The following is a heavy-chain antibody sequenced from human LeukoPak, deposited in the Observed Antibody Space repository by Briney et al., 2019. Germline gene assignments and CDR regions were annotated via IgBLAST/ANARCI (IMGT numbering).Heavy chain of an antibody. CDR1: GFPFNEYG. J-gene: IGHJ5*02. CDR2: IWYDGSNQ. D-gene: IGHD5-24*01. V-gene: IGHV3-33*06. Sequence: QPGRSLTLSCAASGFPFNEYGMHWVRQAPGKGLEWVGVIWYDGSNQHYADSVKGRFTISRDNSKNTLYLQMSSLRAEDTAVYYCAKGQKPRWLQMGGPWGQGTLVTVSS. CDR3: AKGQKPRWLQMGGP.